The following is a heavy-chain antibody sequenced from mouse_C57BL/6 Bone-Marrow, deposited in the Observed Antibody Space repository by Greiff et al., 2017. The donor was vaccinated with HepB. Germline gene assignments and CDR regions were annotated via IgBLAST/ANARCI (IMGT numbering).Heavy chain of an antibody. CDR2: INPSSGYT. J-gene: IGHJ2*01. CDR3: ARYGWIDY. D-gene: IGHD1-1*02. Sequence: VKLVESGAELARPGASVKMSCKASGYTFTSYTMHWVKQRPGHGLEWIGYINPSSGYTKYNQKFKDKATLTADKSSSRYYMQLSRLTSEYSAVYYCARYGWIDYWGQGTTHTVSS. V-gene: IGHV1-4*01. CDR1: GYTFTSYT.